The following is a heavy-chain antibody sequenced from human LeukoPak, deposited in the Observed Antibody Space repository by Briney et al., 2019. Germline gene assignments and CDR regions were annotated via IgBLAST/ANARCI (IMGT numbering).Heavy chain of an antibody. J-gene: IGHJ6*02. CDR3: AKDVAAADYYYYGMDV. D-gene: IGHD6-13*01. Sequence: PGGSLRLSCAASGFTFSSYAMGWVRQAPGKGLEWVPAISGSGGSTYYADSVKGRFTISRDNSKNTLYLQMNSLRAEDTAVYYCAKDVAAADYYYYGMDVWGQGTTVTVSS. CDR2: ISGSGGST. CDR1: GFTFSSYA. V-gene: IGHV3-23*01.